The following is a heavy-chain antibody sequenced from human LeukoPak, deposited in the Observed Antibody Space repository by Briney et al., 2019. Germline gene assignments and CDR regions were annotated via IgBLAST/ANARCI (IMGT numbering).Heavy chain of an antibody. CDR2: INNTGSS. Sequence: SETLSLTCTVSGGSISDYFWSWIRQPPGKGLEWIGRINNTGSSNYNPSLKSRITMSVDTSKNQFSLKLSSVTAADTAVYYCARDGARSGYELGHFDNLGQGTLVTVSS. V-gene: IGHV4-4*07. CDR1: GGSISDYF. D-gene: IGHD5-12*01. J-gene: IGHJ4*02. CDR3: ARDGARSGYELGHFDN.